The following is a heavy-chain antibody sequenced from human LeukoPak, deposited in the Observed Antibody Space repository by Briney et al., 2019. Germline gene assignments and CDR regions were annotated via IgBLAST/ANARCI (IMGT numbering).Heavy chain of an antibody. CDR2: ISWNSGTI. J-gene: IGHJ5*02. D-gene: IGHD1-26*01. V-gene: IGHV3-9*03. CDR3: ARGNSGSYSQDWFDP. Sequence: GGSLRLSCAASGFTFSSYAMHWVRQAPGKGLEWVSGISWNSGTIGYADSVEGRFTISRDNAKNSLYLQMNSLRDDDMALYYCARGNSGSYSQDWFDPWGQGTLVTVSS. CDR1: GFTFSSYA.